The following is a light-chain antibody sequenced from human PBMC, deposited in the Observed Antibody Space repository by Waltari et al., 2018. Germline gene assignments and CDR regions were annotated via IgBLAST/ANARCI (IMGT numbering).Light chain of an antibody. Sequence: IVMTQSPATLSVSPGERATLSCRASQSISSNLAWYQQKPGQAPRLLIYGASTRATGIPARFSGSGSGTEFTLTISRLQSEGFAVYCCQHYDNWPPWTFGQGTKVEIK. CDR2: GAS. CDR3: QHYDNWPPWT. V-gene: IGKV3-15*01. J-gene: IGKJ1*01. CDR1: QSISSN.